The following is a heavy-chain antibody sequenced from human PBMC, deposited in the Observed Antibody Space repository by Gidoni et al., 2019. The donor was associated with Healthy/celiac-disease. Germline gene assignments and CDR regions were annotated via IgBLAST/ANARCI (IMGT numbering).Heavy chain of an antibody. CDR2: ISWNRCSI. D-gene: IGHD3-22*01. CDR3: AKAGGFVIGGGVVVIRIFDY. Sequence: EVQLVESGGGLVQPGRSLRLSCAASGFPFDVYAMPRVRQAPGKGREWVSGISWNRCSIGYAVSVKGRLTISRDNAKNSLYLQMNSLRAEDTALYYCAKAGGFVIGGGVVVIRIFDYWGQGTLVTVSS. V-gene: IGHV3-9*01. CDR1: GFPFDVYA. J-gene: IGHJ4*02.